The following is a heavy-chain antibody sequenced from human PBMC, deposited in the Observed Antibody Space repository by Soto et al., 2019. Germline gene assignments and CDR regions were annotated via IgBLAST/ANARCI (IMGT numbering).Heavy chain of an antibody. J-gene: IGHJ6*02. CDR3: ARDLRVVVVPAAMEGYYYYGMDV. CDR1: GGTFSSYT. V-gene: IGHV1-69*04. Sequence: SVKVSCKASGGTFSSYTISWVRQAPGQGLEWMGRIIPILGIANYAQKFQGRVTITADKSTSTAYMELSRLRSDDTAVYYCARDLRVVVVPAAMEGYYYYGMDVWGQGTTVTVSS. CDR2: IIPILGIA. D-gene: IGHD2-2*01.